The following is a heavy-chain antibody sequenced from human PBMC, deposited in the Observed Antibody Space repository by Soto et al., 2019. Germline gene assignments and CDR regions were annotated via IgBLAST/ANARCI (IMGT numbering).Heavy chain of an antibody. CDR1: GFTFSSYA. D-gene: IGHD5-18*01. CDR2: ISYDGSNK. J-gene: IGHJ4*02. V-gene: IGHV3-30-3*01. CDR3: ARAGGYSYGLWY. Sequence: QVQLVESGGGVVQPGWSLRLSCAASGFTFSSYAMHWVRQAPGKGLEWVAVISYDGSNKYYADSVKGRFTISRDNSKNTLYLQMNSLRAEDTAVYYCARAGGYSYGLWYWGQGTLVTVSS.